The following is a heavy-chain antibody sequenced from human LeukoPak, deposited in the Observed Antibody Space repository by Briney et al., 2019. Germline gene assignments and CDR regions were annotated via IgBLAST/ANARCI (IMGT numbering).Heavy chain of an antibody. CDR2: INSDGSGT. D-gene: IGHD1-14*01. Sequence: GGSLRLSCAASGFSFGGYWMHWVRQAPGKGLVWVSRINSDGSGTTYADSVKGRFTISRDNAKNTLYLQMNSLKAEDTAIYYCARISNRDYFDCWGQGTLVTVSS. J-gene: IGHJ4*02. CDR1: GFSFGGYW. V-gene: IGHV3-74*01. CDR3: ARISNRDYFDC.